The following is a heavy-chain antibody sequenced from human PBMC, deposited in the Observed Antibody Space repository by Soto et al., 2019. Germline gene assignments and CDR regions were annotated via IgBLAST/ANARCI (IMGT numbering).Heavy chain of an antibody. D-gene: IGHD6-6*01. CDR1: GFTFDDYV. V-gene: IGHV3-9*01. Sequence: EVQLVESGGGLVQPGRSLRLSCVVSGFTFDDYVMHWARQAPGKGLEWVSGISRNSGTIEYADSVKGRFTVSRDKAKNSLYLQMDSLRAEDTALYYCVKDMGYGSSSTFDYWGQGTLVTVSS. CDR2: ISRNSGTI. J-gene: IGHJ4*02. CDR3: VKDMGYGSSSTFDY.